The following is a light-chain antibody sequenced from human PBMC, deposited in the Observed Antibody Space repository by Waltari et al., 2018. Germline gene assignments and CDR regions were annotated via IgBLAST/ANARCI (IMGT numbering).Light chain of an antibody. CDR1: SSDVGSNNF. CDR3: CSYTTIGPVL. CDR2: EVT. Sequence: QPALTQPPAVSGPPGQPHAISCLGTSSDVGSNNFLSWYQQQPGRAPKLMIHEVTKPPSGVSTRFYGSKSGNTASLTISGLQAEDEADYYCCSYTTIGPVLIGGGTKVTVL. V-gene: IGLV2-23*02. J-gene: IGLJ2*01.